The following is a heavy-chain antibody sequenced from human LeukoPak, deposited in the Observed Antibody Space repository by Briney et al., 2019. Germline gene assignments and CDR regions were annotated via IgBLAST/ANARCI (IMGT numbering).Heavy chain of an antibody. CDR2: INHSGST. D-gene: IGHD6-13*01. Sequence: SETLSLTCAVYGGSFSGYYWSWIRQPPGKGLEWIGEINHSGSTNYNPSLKSRVTISVDTSKNQFSLKLSSVTAADTAVYYCARDLGSSWYGDWFDPWGQGTLVTVSS. J-gene: IGHJ5*02. CDR3: ARDLGSSWYGDWFDP. V-gene: IGHV4-34*01. CDR1: GGSFSGYY.